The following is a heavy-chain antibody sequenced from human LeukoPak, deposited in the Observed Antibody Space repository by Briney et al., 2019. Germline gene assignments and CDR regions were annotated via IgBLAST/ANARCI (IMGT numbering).Heavy chain of an antibody. D-gene: IGHD6-6*01. J-gene: IGHJ3*02. V-gene: IGHV5-51*01. Sequence: GGSLEISGQCSGSIFTSYWIGGGRELPGKGLEWMGMIYPGDSDTRYSPSFQGQVTISADKSITTAYLQWSSLKASDTAMYYCARTYSNSLHDAFDIWGQGTMVTASS. CDR3: ARTYSNSLHDAFDI. CDR1: GSIFTSYW. CDR2: IYPGDSDT.